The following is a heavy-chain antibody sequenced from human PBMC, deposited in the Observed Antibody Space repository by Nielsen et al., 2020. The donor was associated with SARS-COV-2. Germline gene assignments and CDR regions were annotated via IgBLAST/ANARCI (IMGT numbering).Heavy chain of an antibody. J-gene: IGHJ4*02. CDR3: ARYPLYGSGEEGY. CDR1: GFTFSDHY. CDR2: TRNKANSYTT. Sequence: GESLKISCAASGFTFSDHYMDWVRQAPGKGLEWVGCTRNKANSYTTEYAASVKGRFTISRDNAKNSLYLQMNSLRAEDTAVYYCARYPLYGSGEEGYWGQGTLVTVSS. D-gene: IGHD3-10*01. V-gene: IGHV3-72*01.